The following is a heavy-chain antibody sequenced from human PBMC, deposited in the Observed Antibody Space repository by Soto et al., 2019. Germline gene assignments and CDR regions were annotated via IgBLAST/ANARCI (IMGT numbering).Heavy chain of an antibody. V-gene: IGHV4-39*01. D-gene: IGHD3-9*01. Sequence: SETLSLTCTVSGGSISSISYYWGWIRQPPGKGLEWIGSIYYSGSTYYNPSLKSRVTISVDTSKNQFSLKLSSVTAADTAVYYCARPVYDILTGFNYYYMYFWGKGTTVTVSS. J-gene: IGHJ6*03. CDR1: GGSISSISYY. CDR2: IYYSGST. CDR3: ARPVYDILTGFNYYYMYF.